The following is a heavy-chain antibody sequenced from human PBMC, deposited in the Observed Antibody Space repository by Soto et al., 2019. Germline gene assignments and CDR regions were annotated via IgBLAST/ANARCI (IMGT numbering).Heavy chain of an antibody. Sequence: EVQLVESGGGLVQPGGSLRLSCAGSGFTLSSNWMHRVRQTPGKGLVWVSRINSDGSSANYADSVMGRFTISRDNAKNTLYLQMNSLRAEDTAVYFCARGPTGWYGFDYWGQGTLVTVSS. CDR1: GFTLSSNW. CDR2: INSDGSSA. V-gene: IGHV3-74*01. D-gene: IGHD6-19*01. CDR3: ARGPTGWYGFDY. J-gene: IGHJ4*02.